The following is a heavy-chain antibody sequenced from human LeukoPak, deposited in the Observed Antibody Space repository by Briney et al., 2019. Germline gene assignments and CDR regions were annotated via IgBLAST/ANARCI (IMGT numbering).Heavy chain of an antibody. Sequence: PGGSLRLSCAASGFTFSNYAMTWVRQAPGKGLEWVSSISSSSYIYYADSVKGRFTISRDNAKNSLYLQMNSLRAEDTAVYYCAREPRPPIVDVAFDIWGQGTMVTVSS. V-gene: IGHV3-21*01. D-gene: IGHD3-3*01. J-gene: IGHJ3*02. CDR1: GFTFSNYA. CDR3: AREPRPPIVDVAFDI. CDR2: ISSSSYI.